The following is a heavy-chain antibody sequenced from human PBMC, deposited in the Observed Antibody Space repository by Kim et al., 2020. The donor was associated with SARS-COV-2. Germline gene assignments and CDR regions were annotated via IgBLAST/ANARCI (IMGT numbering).Heavy chain of an antibody. CDR1: GFTFSSYG. CDR3: ARESSWYVNWFDP. D-gene: IGHD6-13*01. V-gene: IGHV3-33*08. CDR2: IWYDGSNK. J-gene: IGHJ5*02. Sequence: GGSLRLSCAASGFTFSSYGMHWVRQAPGKGLEWVAVIWYDGSNKYYADSVKGRFTISRDNSKNTLYLQMNSLRAEDTAVYYCARESSWYVNWFDPWGQGTLGTVSS.